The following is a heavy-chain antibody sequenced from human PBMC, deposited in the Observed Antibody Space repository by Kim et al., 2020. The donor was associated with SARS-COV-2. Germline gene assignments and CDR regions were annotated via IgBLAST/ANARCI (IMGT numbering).Heavy chain of an antibody. CDR3: ARHDDPSADYYDLLHAFDI. V-gene: IGHV4-39*01. J-gene: IGHJ3*02. Sequence: SETLSLTCTVSGGSISSSSYYWGWIRQPPGKGLEWIGSIYYSGSTYYNPSLKSRVTISVDTSKNQFSLKLSSVTAADTAVYYCARHDDPSADYYDLLHAFDIWGQGTMVTVSS. CDR2: IYYSGST. CDR1: GGSISSSSYY. D-gene: IGHD3-22*01.